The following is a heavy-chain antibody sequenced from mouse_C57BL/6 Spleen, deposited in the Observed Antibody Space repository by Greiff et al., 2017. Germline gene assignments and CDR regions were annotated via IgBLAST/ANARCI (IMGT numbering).Heavy chain of an antibody. CDR3: ARDLGGNYTWAWFAY. CDR1: GFTFSSYA. D-gene: IGHD2-1*01. Sequence: EVQGVESGGGLVKPGGSLKLSCAASGFTFSSYAMSWVRQTPEKRLEWVATISDGGSYTYYPDHVKGRFTISRDNAKNNLYLQMSHLKSEDTAMYYCARDLGGNYTWAWFAYWGQGTLVTVSA. CDR2: ISDGGSYT. J-gene: IGHJ3*01. V-gene: IGHV5-4*01.